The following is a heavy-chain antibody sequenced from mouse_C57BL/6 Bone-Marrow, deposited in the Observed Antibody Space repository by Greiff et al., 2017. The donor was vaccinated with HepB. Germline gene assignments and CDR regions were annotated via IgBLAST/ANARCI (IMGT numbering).Heavy chain of an antibody. V-gene: IGHV14-2*01. Sequence: EVQGVESGAELVKPGASVKLSCTASGFNIKDYYMHWVKQRTEQGLEWIGRIDPEDGETKYAPKFQGKATITADTSSNTAYLQLSSLTSEDTAVYYCALTTVGARYWYFDVWGTGTTVTVSS. J-gene: IGHJ1*03. D-gene: IGHD1-1*01. CDR2: IDPEDGET. CDR3: ALTTVGARYWYFDV. CDR1: GFNIKDYY.